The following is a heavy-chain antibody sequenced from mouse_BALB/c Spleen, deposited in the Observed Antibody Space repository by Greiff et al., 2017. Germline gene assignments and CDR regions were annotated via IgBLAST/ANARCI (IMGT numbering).Heavy chain of an antibody. J-gene: IGHJ4*01. Sequence: EVKVEESGGGLVKPGGSLKLSCAASGFTFSDYYMYWVRQTPEKRLEWVATISDGGSYTYYPDSVKGRFTISRDNAKNNLYLQMSSLKSEDTAMYYCARDWDYQGYYAMDYWGQGTSVTVSS. V-gene: IGHV5-4*02. CDR1: GFTFSDYY. CDR2: ISDGGSYT. CDR3: ARDWDYQGYYAMDY. D-gene: IGHD5-5*01.